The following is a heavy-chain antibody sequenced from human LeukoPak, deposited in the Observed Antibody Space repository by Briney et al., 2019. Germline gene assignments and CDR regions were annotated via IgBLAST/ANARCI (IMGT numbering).Heavy chain of an antibody. J-gene: IGHJ4*02. CDR3: ARGGITMVRGVIIGYYFDY. V-gene: IGHV4-34*01. D-gene: IGHD3-10*01. CDR1: GGSFSGYY. Sequence: SETLSLTCAVYGGSFSGYYWSWIRQPPGKGLEWIGEINHSGSTNYNPSLKSRVTISVDTSKNLFSLKLSSVTAADTAVYYCARGGITMVRGVIIGYYFDYWGQGTLVTVSS. CDR2: INHSGST.